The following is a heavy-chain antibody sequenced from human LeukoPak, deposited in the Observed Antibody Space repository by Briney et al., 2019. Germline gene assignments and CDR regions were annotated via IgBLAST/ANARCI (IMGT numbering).Heavy chain of an antibody. J-gene: IGHJ5*02. Sequence: GGSLRLSCAASGFTFSSYAMSWVRQAPGKGLEWVSAISGSGGSTYYADSVKGRFTISRDNSKNTRYLQMNSLRAEDTAVYYCAKDRPYIAARFPSPPLNWFDPWGQGTLVTVSS. D-gene: IGHD6-6*01. CDR3: AKDRPYIAARFPSPPLNWFDP. V-gene: IGHV3-23*01. CDR1: GFTFSSYA. CDR2: ISGSGGST.